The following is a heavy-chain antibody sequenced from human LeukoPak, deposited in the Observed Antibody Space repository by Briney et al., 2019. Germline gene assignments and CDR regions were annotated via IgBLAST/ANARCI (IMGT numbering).Heavy chain of an antibody. D-gene: IGHD1-26*01. CDR2: IIPIFGTA. CDR1: GYTLTELS. V-gene: IGHV1-69*13. J-gene: IGHJ4*02. CDR3: ARIPVPEWELLPESDY. Sequence: SVKVSCKVSGYTLTELSMHWVRQAPGKGLEWMGGIIPIFGTANYAQKFQGRVTITADESTSTAYMELSSLRSEDTAVYYCARIPVPEWELLPESDYWGQGTLVTVSS.